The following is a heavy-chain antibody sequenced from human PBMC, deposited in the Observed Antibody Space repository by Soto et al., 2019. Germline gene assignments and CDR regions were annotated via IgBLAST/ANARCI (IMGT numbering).Heavy chain of an antibody. CDR2: IYYSGST. CDR1: GGSISSYY. J-gene: IGHJ5*02. D-gene: IGHD3-10*01. V-gene: IGHV4-59*08. CDR3: ARHTYYYGSGSYYNYLGKNNWFDP. Sequence: SETLSLTCTVSGGSISSYYWSWIRQPPGKGLEWIGYIYYSGSTNYNPSLKSRVTISVDTSKNQFSLKLSSVTAADTAVYYCARHTYYYGSGSYYNYLGKNNWFDPWGQGTLVTVSS.